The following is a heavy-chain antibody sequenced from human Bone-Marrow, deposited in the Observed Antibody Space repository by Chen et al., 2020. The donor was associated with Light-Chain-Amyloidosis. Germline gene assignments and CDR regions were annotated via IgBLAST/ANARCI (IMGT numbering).Heavy chain of an antibody. D-gene: IGHD3-22*01. CDR2: IFSGGAT. Sequence: EMQLVESGGGLIQPGGSLRLACAISGFNVSTNYMSWVRQAPGRGLDWVSVIFSGGATSYADSVXARXXXXXXXXXXXXXXXXXXXXXXXXXFYYCARGGVGFFPGHFDLWGHGVLVTVSS. CDR3: ARGGVGFFPGHFDL. CDR1: GFNVSTNY. J-gene: IGHJ4*01. V-gene: IGHV3-53*01.